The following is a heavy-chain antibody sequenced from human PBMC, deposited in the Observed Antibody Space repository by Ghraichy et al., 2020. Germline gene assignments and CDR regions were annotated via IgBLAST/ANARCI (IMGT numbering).Heavy chain of an antibody. D-gene: IGHD4-11*01. CDR3: ARGRGTTEGVRGHGMDV. CDR2: ISSSSSTSYI. J-gene: IGHJ6*02. V-gene: IGHV3-69-1*02. Sequence: GGSLRLSCAASAFIFSDFRMNWVRQAPGKGLEWVSSISSSSSTSYIYYADSVKGRFTISRDNAKNSLFLEMNSLRAEDTAIYYCARGRGTTEGVRGHGMDVWGQGTTVTVS. CDR1: AFIFSDFR.